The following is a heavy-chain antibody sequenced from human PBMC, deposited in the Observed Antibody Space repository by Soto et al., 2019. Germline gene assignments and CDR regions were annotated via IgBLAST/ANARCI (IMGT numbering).Heavy chain of an antibody. CDR1: GFTFSFYT. V-gene: IGHV3-21*01. CDR2: IDTTSSYI. D-gene: IGHD2-8*02. CDR3: ARVDCTGNNCRPYAYYPMDV. Sequence: GGSLRLSCLASGFTFSFYTMDWVRQAPGKGLEWVSSIDTTSSYIYYADSMKGRFTISRDNSKNTMYLQMNSLRAEDTAVYYCARVDCTGNNCRPYAYYPMDVWGPGTTVTVSS. J-gene: IGHJ6*02.